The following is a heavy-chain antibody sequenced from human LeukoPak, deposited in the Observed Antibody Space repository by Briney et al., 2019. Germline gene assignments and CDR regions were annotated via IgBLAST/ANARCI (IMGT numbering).Heavy chain of an antibody. V-gene: IGHV3-23*01. CDR1: GFTFSSYA. Sequence: PGGSLRLSCAASGFTFSSYALSWVRRAPGKGLEYVSAISGSGRDTYYADSVRGRFTISRDNSKNTLYLQMNSLRAEDTAVYYCATLRGSGSYYNENWFDHWGQGTLATVSS. D-gene: IGHD3-10*01. CDR2: ISGSGRDT. J-gene: IGHJ5*02. CDR3: ATLRGSGSYYNENWFDH.